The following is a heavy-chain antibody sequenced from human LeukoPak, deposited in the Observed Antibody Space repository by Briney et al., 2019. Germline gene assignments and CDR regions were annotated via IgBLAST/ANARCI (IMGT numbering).Heavy chain of an antibody. CDR2: INAGNGNT. Sequence: ASVKVSCKASGYTFNTYALHWVRQAPGQRPEWMGWINAGNGNTKSSQKFQGRVTLTRDKSASTAYMELSSLTSEDTAVYYCARAQGGYDFAAFDIWGQGTVVIVSS. CDR1: GYTFNTYA. CDR3: ARAQGGYDFAAFDI. D-gene: IGHD5-12*01. V-gene: IGHV1-3*01. J-gene: IGHJ3*02.